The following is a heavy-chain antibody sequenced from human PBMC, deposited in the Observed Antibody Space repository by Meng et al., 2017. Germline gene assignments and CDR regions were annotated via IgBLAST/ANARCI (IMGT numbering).Heavy chain of an antibody. J-gene: IGHJ5*02. CDR3: ARGLILEQQLTWGDWFDP. V-gene: IGHV4-34*01. D-gene: IGHD6-13*01. CDR1: GGFFSGYY. CDR2: INHSGST. Sequence: HVQLQQWCARLLKPSETLSLTCAVSGGFFSGYYWSWIRQPPGKGLEWIGEINHSGSTNYNPSLKSRVTISVDTSKNQFSLKLSSVTAADTAVYYCARGLILEQQLTWGDWFDPWGQGTLVTVSS.